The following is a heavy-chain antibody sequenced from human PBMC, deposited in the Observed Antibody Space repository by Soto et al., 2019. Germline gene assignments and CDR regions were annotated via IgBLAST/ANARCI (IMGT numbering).Heavy chain of an antibody. V-gene: IGHV3-23*01. CDR1: GFTFSSYA. CDR2: ISGSGGST. CDR3: AKQIVATIILTQYYYGMDV. Sequence: GGSLRLSCAASGFTFSSYAMSWVRQAPGKGLEWVSAISGSGGSTYYADSVKGRFTISRDNSKNTLYLQMNSLRAEDTAVYYCAKQIVATIILTQYYYGMDVWGQGTTVTV. J-gene: IGHJ6*02. D-gene: IGHD5-12*01.